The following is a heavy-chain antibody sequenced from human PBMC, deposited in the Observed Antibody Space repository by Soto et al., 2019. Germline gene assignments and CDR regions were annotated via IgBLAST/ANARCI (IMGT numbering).Heavy chain of an antibody. Sequence: HPGGSLRLSCAASGFIFNTYSMSWVRQAPGKGLQWVASIGGSGGGTFYADSVKGRFTIFRDTSKDTLYLQMNSLRAEDTALYYCAKRSCSAGNCHSDYWGQGTLVTVSS. CDR1: GFIFNTYS. J-gene: IGHJ4*02. D-gene: IGHD2-15*01. CDR3: AKRSCSAGNCHSDY. V-gene: IGHV3-23*01. CDR2: IGGSGGGT.